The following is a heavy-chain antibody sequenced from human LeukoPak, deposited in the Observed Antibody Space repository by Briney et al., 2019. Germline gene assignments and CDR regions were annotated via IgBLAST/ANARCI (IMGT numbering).Heavy chain of an antibody. V-gene: IGHV3-30*18. Sequence: PGKSLRLSCAASGCSFNNYAMYWVRQAPGKGLEWVALISYDGGDKYYAESMKGRITIIRENAENTLYLQMNNLRPDDTAFYFCVKEGVEYSYSYGDYWGQGTLVTVSS. J-gene: IGHJ4*02. CDR2: ISYDGGDK. D-gene: IGHD3-16*01. CDR1: GCSFNNYA. CDR3: VKEGVEYSYSYGDY.